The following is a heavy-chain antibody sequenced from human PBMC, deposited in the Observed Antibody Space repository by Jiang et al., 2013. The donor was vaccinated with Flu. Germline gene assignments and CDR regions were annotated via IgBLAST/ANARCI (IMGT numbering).Heavy chain of an antibody. CDR2: ISSSSSYI. CDR1: GFTFSSYS. V-gene: IGHV3-21*01. CDR3: ARDLGTLCSGGSCSRGVDY. D-gene: IGHD2-15*01. J-gene: IGHJ4*02. Sequence: VQLVESGGGLVKPGGSLRLSCAASGFTFSSYSMNWVRQAPGKGLEWVSSISSSSSYIYYADSVKGRFTISRDNAKNSLYLQMNSLRAEDTAVYYCARDLGTLCSGGSCSRGVDYWGQGTLVTVSS.